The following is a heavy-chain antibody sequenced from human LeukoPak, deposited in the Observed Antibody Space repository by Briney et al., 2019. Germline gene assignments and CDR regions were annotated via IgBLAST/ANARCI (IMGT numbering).Heavy chain of an antibody. CDR3: ARVLSGCETTRCELDY. J-gene: IGHJ4*02. V-gene: IGHV3-21*01. CDR1: GFAFSTYS. D-gene: IGHD1-26*01. CDR2: ISSSSSTYI. Sequence: PGGSLRLSCAASGFAFSTYSMNWVRQAPGKGLEWVSSISSSSSTYIYYADSVKGRVTISRDNAKNSLYLQMNSLRAEDTAVYYCARVLSGCETTRCELDYWGQGTLVTVSS.